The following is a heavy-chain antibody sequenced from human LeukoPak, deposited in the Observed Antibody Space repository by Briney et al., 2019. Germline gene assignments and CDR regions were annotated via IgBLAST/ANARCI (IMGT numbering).Heavy chain of an antibody. CDR2: MSAYNGNT. D-gene: IGHD6-13*01. CDR3: AGAHGPRNLHIIAAAGTIDY. V-gene: IGHV1-18*01. CDR1: GYTFSSYG. Sequence: ASVKVSCKASGYTFSSYGISWVRQAPGQGLEWMGWMSAYNGNTNYAQKLQGRGTMTTDTSTSTAYMELRSLRSDDTAVYYCAGAHGPRNLHIIAAAGTIDYWGQGTLVTVSS. J-gene: IGHJ4*02.